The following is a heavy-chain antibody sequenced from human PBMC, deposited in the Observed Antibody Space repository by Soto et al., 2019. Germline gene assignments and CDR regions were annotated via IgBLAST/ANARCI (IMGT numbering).Heavy chain of an antibody. CDR2: IYYSGST. Sequence: SETLSLTCTVSGGSVNSYYWSWTRQPPGKGLEWIGYIYYSGSTNYNPSLKSRVTISVDTSKNQFSLKLSSVTAADTAVYYCARGPIAAAGKGGFDYWGQGTLVTVSS. CDR1: GGSVNSYY. J-gene: IGHJ4*02. V-gene: IGHV4-59*02. D-gene: IGHD6-13*01. CDR3: ARGPIAAAGKGGFDY.